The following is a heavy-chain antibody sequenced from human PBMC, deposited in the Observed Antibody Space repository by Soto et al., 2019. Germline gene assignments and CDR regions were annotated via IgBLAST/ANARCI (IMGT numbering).Heavy chain of an antibody. D-gene: IGHD2-21*02. V-gene: IGHV5-10-1*01. J-gene: IGHJ6*02. Sequence: GESLKISCKGSGYSFTSYWISWVRQMPGKGLEWMGRIDPSDSYTNYSPSFQGHVTISADKSISTAYLQWSSLKASDTAMYYCAREYCGGDCYSIVDYYYGMDVWGQGTTVTVSS. CDR1: GYSFTSYW. CDR2: IDPSDSYT. CDR3: AREYCGGDCYSIVDYYYGMDV.